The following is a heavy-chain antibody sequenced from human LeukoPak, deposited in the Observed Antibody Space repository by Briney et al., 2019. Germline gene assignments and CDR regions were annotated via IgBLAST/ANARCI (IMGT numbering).Heavy chain of an antibody. CDR2: IYYSGST. V-gene: IGHV4-59*01. CDR1: GGSLSSYY. D-gene: IGHD3-10*01. Sequence: SETLSLTCTVSGGSLSSYYWSWIRQPPGKGLEWIGYIYYSGSTNYNPSLKSRVTISVDTSKNQFSLKLSSVTAADTAVYYCAEYYYGSGSYYKSGWFDPWGQGTLVTVSS. J-gene: IGHJ5*02. CDR3: AEYYYGSGSYYKSGWFDP.